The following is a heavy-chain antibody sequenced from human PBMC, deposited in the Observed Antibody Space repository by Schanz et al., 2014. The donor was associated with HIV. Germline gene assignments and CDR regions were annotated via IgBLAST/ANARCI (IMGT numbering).Heavy chain of an antibody. CDR3: AKDMRNYYEWGDWFDP. J-gene: IGHJ5*02. D-gene: IGHD3-22*01. V-gene: IGHV3-48*02. Sequence: EVQLAESGGGLAQPGGSLRLSCLASGFPFSSYSMNWVRQAPGKGLEWLAYIGGGKSSRMYYADSVKGRFTISRDNAKSLVYLQMDGLGDEDTAVYYCAKDMRNYYEWGDWFDPWGQGTLVTVSS. CDR1: GFPFSSYS. CDR2: IGGGKSSRM.